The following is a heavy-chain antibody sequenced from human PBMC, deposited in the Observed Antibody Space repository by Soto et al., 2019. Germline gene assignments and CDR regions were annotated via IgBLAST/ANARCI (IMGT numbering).Heavy chain of an antibody. CDR2: IIPIFGTA. CDR3: ARARQLGRYWYFDL. V-gene: IGHV1-69*01. Sequence: SVKVSFKASGGTFSSYAISWVRQAPGQGLEWMGGIIPIFGTANYAQKFQGRVTINADESTSTAYMELSSLRSEDTAVYYCARARQLGRYWYFDLWGRGTLVTVSS. J-gene: IGHJ2*01. CDR1: GGTFSSYA. D-gene: IGHD6-6*01.